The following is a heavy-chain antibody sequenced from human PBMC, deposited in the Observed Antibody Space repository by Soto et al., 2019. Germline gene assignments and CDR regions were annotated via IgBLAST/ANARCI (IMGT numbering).Heavy chain of an antibody. CDR3: ATGGEGSSFGVH. D-gene: IGHD6-6*01. CDR2: ISGSGGST. Sequence: GGSLRLSCAASGFTFSSYAMSWVRQAPGKGLEWVSAISGSGGSTYYADSVKGRFTISRENSKNTLYLQRNSLRAEDTAVYYCATGGEGSSFGVHWGQGTLVTVSS. V-gene: IGHV3-23*01. CDR1: GFTFSSYA. J-gene: IGHJ4*02.